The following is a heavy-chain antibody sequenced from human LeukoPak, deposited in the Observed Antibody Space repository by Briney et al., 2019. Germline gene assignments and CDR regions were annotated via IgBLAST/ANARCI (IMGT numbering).Heavy chain of an antibody. CDR2: ISSSSSYI. V-gene: IGHV3-21*01. D-gene: IGHD4-23*01. CDR3: ARGYGGNYYYYGMDV. CDR1: GFTFSSYS. J-gene: IGHJ6*02. Sequence: GGSLRLSCAASGFTFSSYSMNWVRQAPGKGLEWVSSISSSSSYIYYADSVKGRFTISRDNAKNSLYLQMNSLRAVDTAVYYCARGYGGNYYYYGMDVWGQGTTVTVSS.